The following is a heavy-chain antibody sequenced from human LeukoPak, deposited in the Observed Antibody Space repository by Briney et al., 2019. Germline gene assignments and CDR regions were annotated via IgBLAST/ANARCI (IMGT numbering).Heavy chain of an antibody. CDR1: GITFSSYS. J-gene: IGHJ3*02. V-gene: IGHV3-21*01. D-gene: IGHD1-14*01. Sequence: GGSLRLSCAASGITFSSYSMNWVRQAPGKGLEWVSSISSSSSYIYYADSVKGRFTISRDNAKNSLYLQMNSLRAEDTAVYYCARDPDTPQAFDIWGQGTMVTVSS. CDR3: ARDPDTPQAFDI. CDR2: ISSSSSYI.